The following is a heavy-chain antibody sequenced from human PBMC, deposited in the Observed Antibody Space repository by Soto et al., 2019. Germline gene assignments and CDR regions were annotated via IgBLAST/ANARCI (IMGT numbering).Heavy chain of an antibody. V-gene: IGHV4-31*03. CDR1: GGSISTGGYY. D-gene: IGHD3-3*01. CDR3: AGNDFWRGKIASYYYYGRDV. Sequence: QVQLHESRPGLVKPSQTMSLTCTVSGGSISTGGYYWSWIRQHPGKGLEWIGYIYYSGSTYYNPSLKRRITTSVDTSKNQFSLKLISVPAADTDVYYWAGNDFWRGKIASYYYYGRDVWGHGTTGAVCS. CDR2: IYYSGST. J-gene: IGHJ6*02.